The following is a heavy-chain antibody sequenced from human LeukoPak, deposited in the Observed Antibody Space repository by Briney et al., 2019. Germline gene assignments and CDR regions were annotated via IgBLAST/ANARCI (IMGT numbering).Heavy chain of an antibody. V-gene: IGHV1-69*04. CDR1: GGTFSSYA. CDR3: ARGIRGYSYGYYFDY. D-gene: IGHD5-18*01. CDR2: IIPILGIA. J-gene: IGHJ4*02. Sequence: SVKVSCKASGGTFSSYAISWVRQAPGQGLEWMGRIIPILGIANYAQKFQGRVTITADKSTSTAYMELRSLRSEDTAVYYCARGIRGYSYGYYFDYWGQGTLVTVSS.